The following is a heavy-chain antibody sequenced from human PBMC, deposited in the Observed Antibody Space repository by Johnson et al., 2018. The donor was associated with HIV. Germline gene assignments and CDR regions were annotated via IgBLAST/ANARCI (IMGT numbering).Heavy chain of an antibody. J-gene: IGHJ3*01. CDR3: VRDADDAFDV. CDR1: GFSFSDYY. CDR2: GGSI. Sequence: QVQLVESGGGLVKPGGSLRLSCAASGFSFSDYYMSWIRQAPGNGGSIGYAESVKGRFTISRDNAKKSLYLQMNSLRVEDTAVYYCVRDADDAFDVWGQGTMVTVSS. V-gene: IGHV3-11*04.